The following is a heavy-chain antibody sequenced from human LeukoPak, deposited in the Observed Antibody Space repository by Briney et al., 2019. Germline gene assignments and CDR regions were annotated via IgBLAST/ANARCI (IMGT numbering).Heavy chain of an antibody. CDR3: ARGLTGSTGFDY. J-gene: IGHJ4*02. CDR1: GGSLIVEY. V-gene: IGHV4-4*07. CDR2: IYTSGTT. Sequence: PSETLSLTCTVSGGSLIVEYWSWVRQPAGKGLEWIGRIYTSGTTTYNPSLKSRVTMSVDTSNNQFPLKLTSVTAADTAVYYCARGLTGSTGFDYWGQGTLVAVSS. D-gene: IGHD1-7*01.